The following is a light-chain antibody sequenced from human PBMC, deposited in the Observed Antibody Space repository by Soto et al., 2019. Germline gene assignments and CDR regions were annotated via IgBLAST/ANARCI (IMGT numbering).Light chain of an antibody. CDR1: QSILFNSNNKNY. Sequence: DIVMTQSPDSLAVSLGERATINCKSSQSILFNSNNKNYLAWYRQKPGQPPKLLIYWASTRESGVPDRFSGSGSGTDFTLTISNLQAEDVAVYYCQQYYGTTYTFGQGTKLEIK. CDR2: WAS. V-gene: IGKV4-1*01. J-gene: IGKJ2*01. CDR3: QQYYGTTYT.